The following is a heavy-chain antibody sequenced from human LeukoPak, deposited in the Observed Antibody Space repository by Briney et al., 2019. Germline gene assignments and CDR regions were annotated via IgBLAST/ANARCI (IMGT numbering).Heavy chain of an antibody. J-gene: IGHJ4*02. D-gene: IGHD6-19*01. CDR2: ISYDGSYK. Sequence: GSLRLSCAASGFTFSSYGMSWVRQAPGKGLEWVAVISYDGSYKYYADSVKGRFTISRDNSKNTLFLHMNSLRVEDTAVYYCAKGVYSSGWGNYYFDYWGQGILVTVSS. V-gene: IGHV3-30*18. CDR1: GFTFSSYG. CDR3: AKGVYSSGWGNYYFDY.